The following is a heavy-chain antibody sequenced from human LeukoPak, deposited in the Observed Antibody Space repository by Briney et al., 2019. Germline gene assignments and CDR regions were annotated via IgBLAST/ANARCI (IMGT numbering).Heavy chain of an antibody. CDR3: ARHSPRGAKYYYGMDV. J-gene: IGHJ6*02. CDR1: GGSIISHF. CDR2: IYYSGST. D-gene: IGHD3-16*01. Sequence: PETLSLTCTLSGGSIISHFWSWIRPTPGKELEWIGHIYYSGSTNYTPSLKSRVTIPVHTSKNQISLELSSATAAHTTVYCCARHSPRGAKYYYGMDVWGQGATVTVSS. V-gene: IGHV4-59*08.